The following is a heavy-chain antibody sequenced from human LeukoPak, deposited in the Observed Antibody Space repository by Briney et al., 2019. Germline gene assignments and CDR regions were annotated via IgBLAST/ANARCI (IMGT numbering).Heavy chain of an antibody. D-gene: IGHD5-18*01. J-gene: IGHJ4*02. CDR3: AKGERGYSYGGFDY. CDR2: IRYDGSNK. Sequence: PGGSLRLSCAASGFSFSSYGMHWFRQAPGKGLEWVAFIRYDGSNKYYAYHVKGRFTISRDNSKNPLYLQMNSLRAEDTAVYYCAKGERGYSYGGFDYWGQGTLVSVSS. V-gene: IGHV3-30*02. CDR1: GFSFSSYG.